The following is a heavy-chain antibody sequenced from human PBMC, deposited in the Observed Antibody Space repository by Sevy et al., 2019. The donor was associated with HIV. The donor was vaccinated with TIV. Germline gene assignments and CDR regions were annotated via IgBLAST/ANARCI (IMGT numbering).Heavy chain of an antibody. Sequence: GPLRLSCAASGFDFSIYSMSWVRQAPGKGLEWVSTLSFGCGKINYADSVKGRFTISRDNSKSSVYLQMNNMRVEDTAVYYCAREGCTKPHDYWGQGTLVTVSS. J-gene: IGHJ4*02. CDR2: LSFGCGKI. CDR1: GFDFSIYS. D-gene: IGHD2-8*01. V-gene: IGHV3-23*01. CDR3: AREGCTKPHDY.